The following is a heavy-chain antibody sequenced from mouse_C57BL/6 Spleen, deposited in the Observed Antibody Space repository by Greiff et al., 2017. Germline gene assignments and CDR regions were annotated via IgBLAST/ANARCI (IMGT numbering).Heavy chain of an antibody. V-gene: IGHV5-17*01. CDR2: ISSGSSTI. Sequence: DVKLVESGGGLVKPGGSLKLSCAASGFTFSDYGMHWVRQAPEKGLEWVAYISSGSSTIYYADTVKGRFTISRDNAKNTLFLQMTSLRSEDTAMYYWASGFFDYWGQGTTLTVSS. J-gene: IGHJ2*01. CDR1: GFTFSDYG. CDR3: ASGFFDY.